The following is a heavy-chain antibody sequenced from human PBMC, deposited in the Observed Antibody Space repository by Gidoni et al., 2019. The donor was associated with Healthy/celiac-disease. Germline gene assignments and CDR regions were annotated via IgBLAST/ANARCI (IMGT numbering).Heavy chain of an antibody. CDR2: ISSSSSYI. CDR3: ARDQRIRRLRFLEWYPYGMDV. J-gene: IGHJ6*02. V-gene: IGHV3-21*01. D-gene: IGHD3-3*01. Sequence: EVQLVESGGGLVKPGGSLRLSCAASGFTFSSYSMNWVRQAPGKGREWVSSISSSSSYIYYADSVKGRFTISRDNAKNSLYLQMNSLRAEDTAVYYCARDQRIRRLRFLEWYPYGMDVWGQGTTVTVSS. CDR1: GFTFSSYS.